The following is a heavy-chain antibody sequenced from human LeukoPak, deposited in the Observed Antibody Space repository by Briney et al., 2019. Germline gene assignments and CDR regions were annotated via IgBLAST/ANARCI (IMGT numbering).Heavy chain of an antibody. CDR1: GASISSGDYS. J-gene: IGHJ4*01. CDR2: IYHSGST. CDR3: AGDFGSGSYRFDY. V-gene: IGHV4-30-2*01. D-gene: IGHD3-10*01. Sequence: SQTLSLTCAVSGASISSGDYSWSWLRHPPGTGLEWIGYIYHSGSTTYNPSLKSRITISLDRSNNQFSLKLNSVTAADTAVYYCAGDFGSGSYRFDYWGQGILVTVSS.